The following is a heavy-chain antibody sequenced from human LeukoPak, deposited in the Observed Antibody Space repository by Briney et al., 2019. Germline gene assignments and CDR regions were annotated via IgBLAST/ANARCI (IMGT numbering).Heavy chain of an antibody. CDR2: INWNGGST. CDR3: ARSSYHNWFDP. D-gene: IGHD6-6*01. J-gene: IGHJ5*02. Sequence: GGSLRLSCAASGFTFDDYGMSWVRQAPGKGLEWVSGINWNGGSTGYADSVKGRFTISRDNTKNSLSLQMNSLRAEDTAFYYCARSSYHNWFDPWGQGTLVTVSS. V-gene: IGHV3-20*04. CDR1: GFTFDDYG.